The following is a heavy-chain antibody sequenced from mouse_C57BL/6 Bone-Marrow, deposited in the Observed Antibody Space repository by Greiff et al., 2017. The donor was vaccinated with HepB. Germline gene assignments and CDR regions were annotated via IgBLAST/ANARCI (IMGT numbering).Heavy chain of an antibody. V-gene: IGHV1-82*01. CDR2: IYPGDGDT. Sequence: VKLQESGPELVKPGASVKISCKASGYAFSSSWMNWVKQRPGKGLEWIGRIYPGDGDTNYNGKFKGKATLTADKSSSTAYMQLSSLTSEDSSVYFCARWVTGSLFDYWGQGTTLTVSS. J-gene: IGHJ2*01. D-gene: IGHD4-1*01. CDR3: ARWVTGSLFDY. CDR1: GYAFSSSW.